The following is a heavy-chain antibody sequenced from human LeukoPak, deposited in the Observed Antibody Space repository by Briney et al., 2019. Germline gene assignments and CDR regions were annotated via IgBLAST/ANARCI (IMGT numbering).Heavy chain of an antibody. D-gene: IGHD2-2*01. CDR1: GFTFSSYA. CDR2: ISGSGGST. Sequence: PGGSLRLSCAASGFTFSSYAMSWVRQAPGKGLEWVSAISGSGGSTYYADSVKGRFTISRDNSKNTLCLQMNSLRAEDTAVYYCAKGVRVCSSTSCLPLKYYYYGMDVWGQGTTVTVSS. J-gene: IGHJ6*02. V-gene: IGHV3-23*01. CDR3: AKGVRVCSSTSCLPLKYYYYGMDV.